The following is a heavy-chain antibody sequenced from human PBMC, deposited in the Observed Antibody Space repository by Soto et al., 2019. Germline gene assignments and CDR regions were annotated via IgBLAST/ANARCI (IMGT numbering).Heavy chain of an antibody. Sequence: ETLSLTCAVSGVSLSSYDLWCVVRAPPGKAVGGAGESFDSGSTKYTASLNSLVTISADQSKNHLSLRLSSVTAADTAVYYCVHHGGDPYYHDFWGQGILVTVSS. J-gene: IGHJ5*01. CDR1: GVSLSSYDL. CDR3: VHHGGDPYYHDF. D-gene: IGHD1-26*01. CDR2: SFDSGST. V-gene: IGHV4-4*02.